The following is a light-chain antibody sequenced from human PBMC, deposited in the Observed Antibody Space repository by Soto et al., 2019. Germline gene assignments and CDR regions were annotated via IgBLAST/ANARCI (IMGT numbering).Light chain of an antibody. CDR1: QSVSSTY. J-gene: IGKJ1*01. V-gene: IGKV3-20*01. CDR3: QQYGSSPWT. CDR2: GAS. Sequence: EIVLTQSPGTLSLSPGERAALSCRASQSVSSTYLAWYQQKPGQAPRLLIYGASNRATGIPARFGGSGSGADFTLTITRLEPEDFAVYYCQQYGSSPWTFGQGTKVEIK.